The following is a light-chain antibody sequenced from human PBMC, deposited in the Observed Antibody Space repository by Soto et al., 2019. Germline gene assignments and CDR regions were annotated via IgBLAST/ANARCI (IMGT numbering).Light chain of an antibody. CDR1: NGDVGGYNY. Sequence: QSVLTQPASVSGSPGQSITISCTGTNGDVGGYNYVSWYQQHPGKAPKLMIYEVSNRPSGVSTRFSGSKSGNTASLTISGLQAEDEADYYCSSYTSSSTRVFXTGTKVTVL. CDR2: EVS. J-gene: IGLJ1*01. CDR3: SSYTSSSTRV. V-gene: IGLV2-14*01.